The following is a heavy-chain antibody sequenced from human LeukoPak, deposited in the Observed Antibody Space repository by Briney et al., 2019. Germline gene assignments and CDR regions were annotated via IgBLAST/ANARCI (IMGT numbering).Heavy chain of an antibody. D-gene: IGHD2-15*01. CDR1: GYTLTELS. Sequence: ASVKVSCKVSGYTLTELSMHWVRQAPGKGLEWMGGFDPEDGETIYAQKFQGRVTMTEDTSTDTAYMELSSLRSEDTAVYYCARSGQGVVVVAAWNWFDPWGQGTLVTVSS. CDR3: ARSGQGVVVVAAWNWFDP. CDR2: FDPEDGET. J-gene: IGHJ5*02. V-gene: IGHV1-24*01.